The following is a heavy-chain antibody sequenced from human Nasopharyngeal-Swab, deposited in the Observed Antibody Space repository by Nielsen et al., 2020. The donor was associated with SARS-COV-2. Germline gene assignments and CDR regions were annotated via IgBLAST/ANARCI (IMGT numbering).Heavy chain of an antibody. J-gene: IGHJ4*02. D-gene: IGHD3-3*01. CDR3: ARGESVFGAVIMSR. CDR2: ISGTGVET. CDR1: GFTFSRYA. Sequence: GESLKISCAASGFTFSRYAMSWVRQAPGQGLEWVSTISGTGVETYYADSVKGRFTIARDNSKNTVSLQMNSLTVDDTAIYYCARGESVFGAVIMSRWGQGALVTVSS. V-gene: IGHV3-23*01.